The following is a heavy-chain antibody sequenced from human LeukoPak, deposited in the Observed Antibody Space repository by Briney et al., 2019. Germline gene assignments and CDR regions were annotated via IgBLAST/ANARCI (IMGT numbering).Heavy chain of an antibody. CDR1: GFTFSSYA. D-gene: IGHD3-22*01. CDR3: ARAGYYDSSGYYYVLDY. J-gene: IGHJ4*02. CDR2: ISYDGSNK. Sequence: PGRSLRLSCAASGFTFSSYAMHWVRQAPGKGLEWVAVISYDGSNKYYADSVKGRFTISRDNSKNTLYLQMNSLRAEDTAVYYCARAGYYDSSGYYYVLDYWGQGTLVTVSS. V-gene: IGHV3-30-3*01.